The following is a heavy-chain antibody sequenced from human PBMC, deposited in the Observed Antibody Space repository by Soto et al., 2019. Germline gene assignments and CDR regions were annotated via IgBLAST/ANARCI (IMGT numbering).Heavy chain of an antibody. CDR1: GYTFTNYG. CDR2: INAENGHT. V-gene: IGHV1-18*01. J-gene: IGHJ4*02. CDR3: ARYIRYDVDY. D-gene: IGHD3-16*02. Sequence: QVHLVQSGSEVKNPGASVKVSCKASGYTFTNYGISWVRQAPGQGLEWVGWINAENGHTNYAQKFQGRVTITADTSTATGYMDLRSLRSDDTAGYYCARYIRYDVDYWGQGTLVTVSS.